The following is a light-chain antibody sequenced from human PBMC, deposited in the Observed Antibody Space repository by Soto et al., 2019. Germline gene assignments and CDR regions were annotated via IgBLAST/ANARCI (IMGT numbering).Light chain of an antibody. CDR2: KAS. CDR1: QSISSW. J-gene: IGKJ1*01. V-gene: IGKV1-5*03. CDR3: QRSNCYPRR. Sequence: ITLTQNPCTLSSYLGGRVTITCGASQSISSWLAWYQQKPGKAPKLLIYKASSLESGVPSRFSVSESGTEGTITISCLQYDDIATYDGQRSNCYPRRFGQGTKV.